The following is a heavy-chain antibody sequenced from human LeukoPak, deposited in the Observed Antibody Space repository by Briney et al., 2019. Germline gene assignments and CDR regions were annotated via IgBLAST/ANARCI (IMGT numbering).Heavy chain of an antibody. Sequence: GGSLRLSCAASGFTFSSYAMHWVRQAPGKGLEWVAVLSYDGSNKYYADSVKGRFTISRDNSKTTLYLQMNSLRAEDTAVYYCARGGYFDSSGYRIDHWGQGTLVTVSS. CDR1: GFTFSSYA. CDR2: LSYDGSNK. D-gene: IGHD3-22*01. V-gene: IGHV3-30-3*01. J-gene: IGHJ4*02. CDR3: ARGGYFDSSGYRIDH.